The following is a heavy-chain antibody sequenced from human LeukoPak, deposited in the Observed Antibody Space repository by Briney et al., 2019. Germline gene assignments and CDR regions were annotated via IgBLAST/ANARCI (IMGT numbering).Heavy chain of an antibody. CDR3: VSPRGFSYGYFDY. V-gene: IGHV4-39*01. CDR1: GGSISSSSAY. D-gene: IGHD5-18*01. CDR2: IYYSKNT. Sequence: TSETLSLTCTVSGGSISSSSAYWGWIRQPPGKGLEWIGSIYYSKNTYYNPSLKSRVTISADTSKNQFSLTLGSVSATDTAVYYCVSPRGFSYGYFDYWGRGTLVIVSS. J-gene: IGHJ4*02.